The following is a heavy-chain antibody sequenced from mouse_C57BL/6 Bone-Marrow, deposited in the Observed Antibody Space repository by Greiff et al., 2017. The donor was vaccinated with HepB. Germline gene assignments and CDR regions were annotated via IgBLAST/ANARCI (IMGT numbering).Heavy chain of an antibody. CDR1: GYTFTSYW. Sequence: QVQLQQSGAELAKPGASVKLSCKASGYTFTSYWMHWVKQRPGQGLEWIGYINPSSGYTKYNQKFKDKATLTADKSSSTAYMQLSILKYEDSAVYYCARSSTTVSFDYWGQGTTLTVSS. J-gene: IGHJ2*01. D-gene: IGHD1-1*01. CDR2: INPSSGYT. CDR3: ARSSTTVSFDY. V-gene: IGHV1-7*01.